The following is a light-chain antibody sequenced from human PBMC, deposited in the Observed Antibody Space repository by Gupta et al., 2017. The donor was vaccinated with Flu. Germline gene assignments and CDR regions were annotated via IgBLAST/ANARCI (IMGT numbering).Light chain of an antibody. CDR2: SDN. J-gene: IGLJ3*02. CDR1: SYNIGTFY. Sequence: QSALTQRPSASGTPGPRVSISCSGSSYNIGTFYVYWYQQFPGTAPKLLISSDNHRPSGVPDRFSGSKSGTSASLAISGLRSEDEADYYCATWDDSLSGLVFGGGTKLTVL. CDR3: ATWDDSLSGLV. V-gene: IGLV1-47*02.